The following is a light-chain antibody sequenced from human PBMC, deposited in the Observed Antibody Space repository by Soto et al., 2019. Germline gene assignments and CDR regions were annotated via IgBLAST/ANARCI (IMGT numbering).Light chain of an antibody. V-gene: IGKV3-15*01. J-gene: IGKJ4*01. Sequence: EIVMTQSPATLSVSPGERATLSCRASQSVSNNLAWYQQKPGHAPRLLIYSASTRATGIPARFSGSASGTEFTLSISSLQSEDFAVYYCQQYNEWPLTFGGGTKVETK. CDR1: QSVSNN. CDR3: QQYNEWPLT. CDR2: SAS.